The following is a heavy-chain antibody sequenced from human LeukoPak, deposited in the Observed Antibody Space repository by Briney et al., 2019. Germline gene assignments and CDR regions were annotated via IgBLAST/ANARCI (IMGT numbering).Heavy chain of an antibody. D-gene: IGHD6-6*01. Sequence: SETLSLTCAVFGASFSGSYWSWIRQSPGKGLEWIGEINHSGTTNYNPSLKSRVTISVDTSKNQFSLKLSSVTAADTAVYYCAREYSSSSNPPFDYWGQGTLVTVSS. J-gene: IGHJ4*02. CDR3: AREYSSSSNPPFDY. CDR1: GASFSGSY. CDR2: INHSGTT. V-gene: IGHV4-34*01.